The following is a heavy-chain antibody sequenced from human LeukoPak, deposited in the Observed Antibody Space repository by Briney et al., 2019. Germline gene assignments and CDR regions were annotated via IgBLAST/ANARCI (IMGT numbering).Heavy chain of an antibody. Sequence: SETLSLTCTVSGGPISSYYWSWIRQPPGKGLEWIGHNYSCGSTNYNPSLKSRVTISVDTSKNQFSLKLSSVTAADTAVYYCARIDSSSWRQFDYWGQGTLVTVSS. CDR3: ARIDSSSWRQFDY. J-gene: IGHJ4*02. D-gene: IGHD6-13*01. CDR1: GGPISSYY. V-gene: IGHV4-59*01. CDR2: NYSCGST.